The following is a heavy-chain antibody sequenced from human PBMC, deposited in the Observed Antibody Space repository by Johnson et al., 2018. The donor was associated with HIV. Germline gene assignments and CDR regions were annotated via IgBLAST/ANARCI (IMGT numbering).Heavy chain of an antibody. CDR3: TTHSGYESDAFDI. CDR1: GFTFSNAW. D-gene: IGHD5-12*01. CDR2: IKSKTDGGTT. J-gene: IGHJ3*02. V-gene: IGHV3-15*01. Sequence: VQLVESGGGVVRPGGSLRLSCAASGFTFSNAWMSWVRQAPGKGLEWVGRIKSKTDGGTTDYAAPVKGRFTISRDDSKNTLYLQMNSLKTEDTAVYYCTTHSGYESDAFDIWGQGTMVTVSS.